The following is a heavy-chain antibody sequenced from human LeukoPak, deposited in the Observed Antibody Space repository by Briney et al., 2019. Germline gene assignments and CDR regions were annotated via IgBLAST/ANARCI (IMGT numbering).Heavy chain of an antibody. CDR2: IKSKTDGGTT. CDR1: GFTFSTAW. D-gene: IGHD2-15*01. J-gene: IGHJ4*02. Sequence: GGSLRLSCAASGFTFSTAWMSWVRQAPGKGLESVGRIKSKTDGGTTDYAAPVKGRFSISRDDSKNTVYLQMNSLKTEDTAVYYCATEGYCSGGDCYSFDHWGQGTLVTVSS. CDR3: ATEGYCSGGDCYSFDH. V-gene: IGHV3-15*01.